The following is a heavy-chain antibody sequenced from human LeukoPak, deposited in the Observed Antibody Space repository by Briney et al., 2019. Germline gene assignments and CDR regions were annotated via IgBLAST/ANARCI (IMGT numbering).Heavy chain of an antibody. CDR2: IYYSGRI. V-gene: IGHV4-59*01. CDR3: ARALWGSYSFDY. CDR1: GGSISSYY. J-gene: IGHJ4*02. Sequence: PSETLSLTCTVSGGSISSYYWSWIRQPPGKGLEWIGYIYYSGRINYNPSLKSRVTISVDTSKNQFSLKLSSVTAADTAVYYCARALWGSYSFDYWGQGTLVTVSS. D-gene: IGHD2-2*02.